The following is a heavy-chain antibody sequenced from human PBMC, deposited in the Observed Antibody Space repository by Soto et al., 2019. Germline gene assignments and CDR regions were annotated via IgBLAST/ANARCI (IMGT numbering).Heavy chain of an antibody. V-gene: IGHV3-7*01. J-gene: IGHJ3*02. D-gene: IGHD5-18*01. CDR2: IKQDGSEK. CDR1: GFTFSSYW. CDR3: ARVGTAFPVNAFDI. Sequence: GGSLRLSCAASGFTFSSYWMSWVRQAPGKGLEWVANIKQDGSEKYYVDSVKGRFTISRDNAKNSLYLQMNSLGAEDTAVYYCARVGTAFPVNAFDIWGQGTMVTVSS.